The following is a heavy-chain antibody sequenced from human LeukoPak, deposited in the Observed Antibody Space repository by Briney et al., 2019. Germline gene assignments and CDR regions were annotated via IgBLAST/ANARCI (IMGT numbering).Heavy chain of an antibody. CDR1: GFTFSSYG. V-gene: IGHV3-33*01. D-gene: IGHD3-10*02. J-gene: IGHJ5*02. Sequence: GGSLRLSCAASGFTFSSYGMHWVRQAPGKGLEWVAVIWYDGSNKYYADSVKGRFTISRDNSRNTLYLQMNSLRAEDTAVYYCARGPLFGVDWFDPWGQGTLVTVSS. CDR2: IWYDGSNK. CDR3: ARGPLFGVDWFDP.